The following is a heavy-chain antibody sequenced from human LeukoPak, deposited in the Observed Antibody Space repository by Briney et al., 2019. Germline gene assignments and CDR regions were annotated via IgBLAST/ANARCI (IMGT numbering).Heavy chain of an antibody. D-gene: IGHD1-1*01. V-gene: IGHV3-23*01. J-gene: IGHJ4*02. CDR1: GFTFSSYG. CDR3: AKDRFRLDLTSFDY. Sequence: GASLRLSCGASGFTFSSYGMSWVRQAPGKGLEWVLGISGTGGSTYYADSVKGRFTISRDNSKNRLYMQMNSLRAEDTAIYFCAKDRFRLDLTSFDYWGQGTLVTVSS. CDR2: ISGTGGST.